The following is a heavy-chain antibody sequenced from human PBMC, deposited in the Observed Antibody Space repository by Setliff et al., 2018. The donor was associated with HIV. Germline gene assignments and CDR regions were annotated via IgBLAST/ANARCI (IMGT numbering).Heavy chain of an antibody. Sequence: ASVKVSCKASGYTFSGHYMHWVRQAPGQGLEWMGGIIPTFGTSNYAQKFQGRVTITADESMTTAYMELSGLKYEDTAVYYCARDGLLVAGIRFDYWGQGTLVTVSS. CDR3: ARDGLLVAGIRFDY. D-gene: IGHD6-19*01. CDR1: GYTFSGHY. CDR2: IIPTFGTS. J-gene: IGHJ4*02. V-gene: IGHV1-69*13.